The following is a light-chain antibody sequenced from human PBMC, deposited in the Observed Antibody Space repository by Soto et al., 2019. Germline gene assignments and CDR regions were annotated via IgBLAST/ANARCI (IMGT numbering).Light chain of an antibody. V-gene: IGLV2-23*01. CDR3: CSYAGRFTWV. Sequence: QSALTQPASVSGSPGQSITTSCTGTSSDVGSYNLVSWYQQHPGKAPKLITGVSNRFSGSKSGNSASLTISGLQAEDEADYYCCSYAGRFTWVFGGGTKLTVL. CDR1: SSDVGSYNL. J-gene: IGLJ3*02.